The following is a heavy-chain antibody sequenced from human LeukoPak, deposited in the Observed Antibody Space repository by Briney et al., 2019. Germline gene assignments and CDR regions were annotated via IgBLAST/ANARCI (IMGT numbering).Heavy chain of an antibody. D-gene: IGHD3-3*01. CDR1: GFPFSSYG. CDR3: ARGDFWSAYCDY. Sequence: GGTLRLSCAASGFPFSSYGMHWVRQAPGKGLEWLAVIWYDGSNKYYADSVKGRFAISRDNSKNTLYLQMNSLRAEDTAVYYCARGDFWSAYCDYWGQGTLVTVSS. J-gene: IGHJ4*02. CDR2: IWYDGSNK. V-gene: IGHV3-33*01.